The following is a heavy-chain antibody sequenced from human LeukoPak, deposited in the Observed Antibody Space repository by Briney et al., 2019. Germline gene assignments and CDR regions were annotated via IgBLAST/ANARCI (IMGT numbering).Heavy chain of an antibody. J-gene: IGHJ3*02. CDR1: GGSLSGYY. D-gene: IGHD3-22*01. CDR2: INHRGST. CDR3: ARHVMNYDSSGYAFDI. Sequence: PSETLSLTCAVYGGSLSGYYWSWIRQPPGKGLGWIGEINHRGSTNYNPSLKSRVTISVDTSKNQFSLKLSSVTAADTAVYYCARHVMNYDSSGYAFDIWGQGTMVTVSS. V-gene: IGHV4-34*01.